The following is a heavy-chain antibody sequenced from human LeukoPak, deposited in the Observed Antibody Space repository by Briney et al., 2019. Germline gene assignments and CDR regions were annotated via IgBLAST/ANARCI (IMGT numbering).Heavy chain of an antibody. CDR3: ARSRQHHYERSGYYEILNWYFDL. V-gene: IGHV3-30*04. CDR2: ISYDGSNK. D-gene: IGHD3-22*01. CDR1: GFTFSSYA. J-gene: IGHJ2*01. Sequence: QSGRSLRLSCAASGFTFSSYAMHWVRQAPGKGLEWVAVISYDGSNKYYADSVKGRFTISRDNAKNSLYLQMNSLRAEDTAVYYCARSRQHHYERSGYYEILNWYFDLWGRGTLVTVSS.